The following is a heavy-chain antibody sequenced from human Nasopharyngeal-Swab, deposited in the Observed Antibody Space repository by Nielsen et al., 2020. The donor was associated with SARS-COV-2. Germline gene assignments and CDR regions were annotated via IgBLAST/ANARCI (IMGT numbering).Heavy chain of an antibody. CDR3: ARGGYSGYDSSNWFDP. CDR1: GGSFSGYY. J-gene: IGHJ5*02. CDR2: INHSGST. V-gene: IGHV4-34*01. D-gene: IGHD5-12*01. Sequence: SETLSLTCAVYGGSFSGYYWSWIRQPPGKGLEWIGEINHSGSTNYNPSLKSRVAISVDTSTNQFSLKLSSVTAADTAVYYCARGGYSGYDSSNWFDPWGQGTLVTVSS.